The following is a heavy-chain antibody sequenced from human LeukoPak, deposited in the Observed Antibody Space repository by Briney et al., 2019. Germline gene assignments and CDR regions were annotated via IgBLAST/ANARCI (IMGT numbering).Heavy chain of an antibody. V-gene: IGHV3-21*01. J-gene: IGHJ3*02. Sequence: NPGGSLRLSCAASGFTFSSYSMNWVRQAPGKGLEWVSSISSSSSYIYYADSVKGRFTISRDNAKNSLYLQMNSLRAEDTAVYYCARALARTMRFGEFDAFDIWGQGTMVTVSS. CDR2: ISSSSSYI. CDR1: GFTFSSYS. CDR3: ARALARTMRFGEFDAFDI. D-gene: IGHD3-10*01.